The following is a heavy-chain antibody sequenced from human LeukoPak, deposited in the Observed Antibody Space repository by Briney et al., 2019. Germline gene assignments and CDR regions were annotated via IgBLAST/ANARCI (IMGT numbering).Heavy chain of an antibody. J-gene: IGHJ5*02. D-gene: IGHD6-19*01. Sequence: GRSLRLSCAASGVTFDDDAMRWVRQAPGQGLEWVSGISWNSGSIGYADSVKGRFTISRDNAKNSLYLQMNSLRAEDTALYYCAKGDSSGWYEYNWFDPWGQGTLVTVSS. CDR2: ISWNSGSI. CDR3: AKGDSSGWYEYNWFDP. CDR1: GVTFDDDA. V-gene: IGHV3-9*01.